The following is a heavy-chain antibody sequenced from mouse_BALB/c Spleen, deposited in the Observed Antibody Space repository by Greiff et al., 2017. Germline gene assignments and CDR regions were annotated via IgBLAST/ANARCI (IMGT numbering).Heavy chain of an antibody. D-gene: IGHD2-10*02. CDR1: GFSLTSYG. J-gene: IGHJ2*01. V-gene: IGHV2-2*02. Sequence: QVHVKQSGPGLVQPSQSLSITCTVSGFSLTSYGVHWVRQSPGKGLEWLGVIWSGGSTDYNAAFISRLSISKDNSKSQVFFKMNSLQANDTAIYYCARKGGYGKTLNFDYWGQGTTLTVSS. CDR2: IWSGGST. CDR3: ARKGGYGKTLNFDY.